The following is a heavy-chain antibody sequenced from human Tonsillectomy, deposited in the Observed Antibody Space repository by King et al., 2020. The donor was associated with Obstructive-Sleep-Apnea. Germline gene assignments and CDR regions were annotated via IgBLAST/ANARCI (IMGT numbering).Heavy chain of an antibody. Sequence: VQLVESGGGVVQPGRSLRLSCAASGFTFNSYAMHWVRQAPGKGLEWVAVISYDGSNKYYADSVKGRFTISRDNSKNTLYLQMNSLRTEDTAVYYCARDGGSDYYDSSGYYYYYYGMDVWGRGTTVTVSS. V-gene: IGHV3-30*04. D-gene: IGHD3-22*01. CDR2: ISYDGSNK. CDR3: ARDGGSDYYDSSGYYYYYYGMDV. J-gene: IGHJ6*02. CDR1: GFTFNSYA.